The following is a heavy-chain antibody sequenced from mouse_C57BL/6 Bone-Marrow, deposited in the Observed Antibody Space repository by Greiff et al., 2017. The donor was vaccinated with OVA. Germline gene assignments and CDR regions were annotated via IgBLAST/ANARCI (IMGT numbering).Heavy chain of an antibody. J-gene: IGHJ1*03. D-gene: IGHD4-1*01. CDR1: GYAFTNYL. Sequence: QVQLKESGAELVRPGTSVKVSCKASGYAFTNYLIEWVKQRPGQGLEWIGVINPGSGGTNYNEKFKGKATLTADKASSTAYMQLSSLTSEDSAVYFCASGFDVWGTGTTVTVSS. V-gene: IGHV1-54*01. CDR2: INPGSGGT. CDR3: ASGFDV.